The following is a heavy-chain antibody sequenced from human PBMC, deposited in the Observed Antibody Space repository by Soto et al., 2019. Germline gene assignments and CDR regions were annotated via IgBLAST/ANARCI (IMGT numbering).Heavy chain of an antibody. CDR3: TKLSRDCSGGPCYLVHFDN. J-gene: IGHJ4*02. Sequence: PGGSLRLSCAASGFTFTSYAMSWVRQAPGKGLEWVSAISGRGGFTYYADSVKGRFTISRDNSKNKLYLQMNSLRVEDTAVYYCTKLSRDCSGGPCYLVHFDNWGQGAPVTVSS. V-gene: IGHV3-23*01. CDR2: ISGRGGFT. D-gene: IGHD2-15*01. CDR1: GFTFTSYA.